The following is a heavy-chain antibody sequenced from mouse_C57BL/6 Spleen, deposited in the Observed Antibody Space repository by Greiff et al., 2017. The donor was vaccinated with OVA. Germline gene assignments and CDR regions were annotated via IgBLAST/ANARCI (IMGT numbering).Heavy chain of an antibody. J-gene: IGHJ3*01. CDR3: ARYRGSNPGWFAD. Sequence: EVKLMESGGGLVQPGGSLSLSCAASGFTFTDYYMSWVRQPPGKALEWLGFIRNKANGYTTEYSASVKGRFTISRDNSQSSLYLQMNALRAEDSATYYGARYRGSNPGWFADWGQGTLVTVSA. CDR2: IRNKANGYTT. CDR1: GFTFTDYY. V-gene: IGHV7-3*01. D-gene: IGHD2-5*01.